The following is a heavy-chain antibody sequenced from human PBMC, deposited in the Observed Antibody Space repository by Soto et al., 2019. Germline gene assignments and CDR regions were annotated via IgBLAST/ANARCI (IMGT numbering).Heavy chain of an antibody. Sequence: PSETLSLTCTVSGDSISSSSYYWGWIRQPPGKGLEWIGSIYYSGSTYYNPSLKSRVTISVDTSKNQFSLKLSSVTAADTAVYYCARRTNQDRYYDFWSGYPEYYFDYWGQGTLVTVSS. CDR1: GDSISSSSYY. CDR2: IYYSGST. D-gene: IGHD3-3*01. CDR3: ARRTNQDRYYDFWSGYPEYYFDY. J-gene: IGHJ4*02. V-gene: IGHV4-39*01.